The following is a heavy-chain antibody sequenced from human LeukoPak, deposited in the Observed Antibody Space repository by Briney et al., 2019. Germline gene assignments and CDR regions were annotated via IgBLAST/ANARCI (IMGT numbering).Heavy chain of an antibody. V-gene: IGHV3-53*05. CDR3: ARVRSPGYSRPDY. D-gene: IGHD6-13*01. J-gene: IGHJ4*02. CDR2: IYSGGST. CDR1: GFTVSSNY. Sequence: PGGSLRLSCAASGFTVSSNYMSWVRQAPGKGLEWVSVIYSGGSTYYADSVKGRFTISRDNSKNTLYLQMNSLRADDTAVYYCARVRSPGYSRPDYWGQGTLVTVSS.